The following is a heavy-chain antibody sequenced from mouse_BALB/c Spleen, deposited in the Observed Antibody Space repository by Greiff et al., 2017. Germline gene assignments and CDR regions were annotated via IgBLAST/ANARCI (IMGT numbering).Heavy chain of an antibody. Sequence: VKLMESGPGLVAPSQSLSITCTVSGFSLTSYDISWIRQPPGKGLEWLEVIWTGGGTNYNSAFMSRLSISKDNSKSQVFLKMNSLQTDDTAIYYCVRDPFYDYDDAMDYWGQGTSVTVSS. D-gene: IGHD2-4*01. V-gene: IGHV2-9-2*01. CDR1: GFSLTSYD. J-gene: IGHJ4*01. CDR3: VRDPFYDYDDAMDY. CDR2: IWTGGGT.